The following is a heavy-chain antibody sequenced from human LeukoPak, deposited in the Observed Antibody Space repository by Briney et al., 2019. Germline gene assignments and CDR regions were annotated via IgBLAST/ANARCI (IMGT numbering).Heavy chain of an antibody. CDR2: INPNSGGT. V-gene: IGHV1-2*02. D-gene: IGHD3-22*01. Sequence: AASVKVSCKASGYTFTGYYMHWVRQAPGQGLEWMGWINPNSGGTNYAQKFQGRVTVTRDTSISTAYMELSRLRSDDTAVYYCARDSLYYYDSSGYYSPHFDYWGQGTLVTVSS. CDR1: GYTFTGYY. CDR3: ARDSLYYYDSSGYYSPHFDY. J-gene: IGHJ4*02.